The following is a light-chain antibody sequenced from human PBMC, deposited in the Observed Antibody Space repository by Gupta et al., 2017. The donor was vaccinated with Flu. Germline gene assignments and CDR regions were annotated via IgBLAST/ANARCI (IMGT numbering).Light chain of an antibody. CDR3: CSYAGSYTFLVV. CDR2: DVS. V-gene: IGLV2-11*01. Sequence: SDVGGYNYVSWYQQHPGKAPKLMIYDVSKRPSGVPDRFSGSKSGNTASLTISGLQAEDEADYYCCSYAGSYTFLVVFGGGTKLTVL. J-gene: IGLJ2*01. CDR1: SDVGGYNY.